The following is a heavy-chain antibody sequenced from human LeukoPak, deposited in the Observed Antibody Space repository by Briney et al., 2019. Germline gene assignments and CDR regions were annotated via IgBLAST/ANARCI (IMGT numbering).Heavy chain of an antibody. CDR3: ARGRFHDYVWGSYRKYYFDY. CDR1: GGSISSTDYY. D-gene: IGHD3-16*02. Sequence: PSETLSLTCTVPGGSISSTDYYWGWVRQPPGKGLEWIASTYYTGNTYYNPSLKSRVTISVDASKNQFSLKLSSVTAADTAVYYCARGRFHDYVWGSYRKYYFDYWGQGTLVTVSS. V-gene: IGHV4-39*01. CDR2: TYYTGNT. J-gene: IGHJ4*02.